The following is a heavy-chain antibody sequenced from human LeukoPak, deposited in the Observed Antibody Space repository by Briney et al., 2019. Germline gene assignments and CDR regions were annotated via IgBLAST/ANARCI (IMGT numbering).Heavy chain of an antibody. CDR1: GFTFSSYS. J-gene: IGHJ4*02. CDR3: AREPVVPAAMGGYYFDY. D-gene: IGHD2-2*01. V-gene: IGHV3-21*01. CDR2: ISSSSSYI. Sequence: GGSLRLSCAASGFTFSSYSMNWVRQAPGKGLEWVSSISSSSSYIYYADSVKGRFTISRDNAKNSLYLQMNSLGAEDTAVYYCAREPVVPAAMGGYYFDYWGQGTLVTVSS.